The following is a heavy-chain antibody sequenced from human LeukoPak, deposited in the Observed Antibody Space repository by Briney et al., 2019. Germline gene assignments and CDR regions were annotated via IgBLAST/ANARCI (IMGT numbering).Heavy chain of an antibody. CDR1: GFTFRTYA. CDR2: ISSSGGST. V-gene: IGHV3-23*01. D-gene: IGHD4/OR15-4a*01. CDR3: AKPMVGTKAFDL. Sequence: GGSLRLSYAASGFTFRTYAMTRVRQAPGKGLNWVSAISSSGGSTFYADSVKGRFTISRDNSKNTLYLPIDSLRAEDTALYYCAKPMVGTKAFDLWGQGTMVTVSS. J-gene: IGHJ3*01.